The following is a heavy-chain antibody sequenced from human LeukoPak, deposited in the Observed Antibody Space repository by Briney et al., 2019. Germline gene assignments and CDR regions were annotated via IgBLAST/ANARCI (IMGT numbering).Heavy chain of an antibody. CDR3: ARLHYGSGSSAYFDY. CDR1: GYSFTSYW. Sequence: GESLKISCKGSGYSFTSYWIGWVRQMPGKGLEWMGIIYPGDSDTRYSPSFPGQVTISADKSISTAYLQWSSLKASDTAMYYCARLHYGSGSSAYFDYWGQGTLVTVSS. J-gene: IGHJ4*02. V-gene: IGHV5-51*01. CDR2: IYPGDSDT. D-gene: IGHD3-10*01.